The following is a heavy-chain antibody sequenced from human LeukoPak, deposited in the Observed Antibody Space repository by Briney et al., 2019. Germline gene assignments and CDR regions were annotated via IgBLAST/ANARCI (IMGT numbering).Heavy chain of an antibody. CDR1: GLTVSNHW. D-gene: IGHD5-18*01. CDR3: ASLDTAKQPLANH. V-gene: IGHV3-7*03. J-gene: IGHJ5*02. Sequence: GSLRLSCVASGLTVSNHWMSWVRQAPGKGLEWVANIREERGQEYYVDTVKGRFTISKNSAKNSLYLQMNTLRVEDTAMYYCASLDTAKQPLANHWGQGTLVTVSS. CDR2: IREERGQE.